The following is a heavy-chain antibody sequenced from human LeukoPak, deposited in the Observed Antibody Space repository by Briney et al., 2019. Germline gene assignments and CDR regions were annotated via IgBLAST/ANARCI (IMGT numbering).Heavy chain of an antibody. CDR1: RFTFSSYA. V-gene: IGHV3-30-3*01. D-gene: IGHD3-22*01. Sequence: PGGSLRLSCAASRFTFSSYAMHWVRQAPGKGLEWVAVISHDGSNKYYADSVKGRFTISRDNSKNTLYLQMNSLRAEDTAVYYCARDFYYDSSGYPKNWFDPWGQGTLVTVSS. CDR2: ISHDGSNK. J-gene: IGHJ5*02. CDR3: ARDFYYDSSGYPKNWFDP.